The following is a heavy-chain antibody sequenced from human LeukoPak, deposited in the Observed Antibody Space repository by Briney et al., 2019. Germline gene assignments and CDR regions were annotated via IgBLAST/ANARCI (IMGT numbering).Heavy chain of an antibody. D-gene: IGHD1-26*01. CDR2: TSYDGSNK. V-gene: IGHV3-30*03. CDR1: GFTFSSYG. J-gene: IGHJ4*02. CDR3: ARDWGQRGVGATLAN. Sequence: PPGGSLRLSCAASGFTFSSYGMHWVRQAPGKGLEWVAVTSYDGSNKYYADSVKGRFTISRDNSKNTVDLQVSGLKEEDTAVYYCARDWGQRGVGATLANWGQGTLVIVSS.